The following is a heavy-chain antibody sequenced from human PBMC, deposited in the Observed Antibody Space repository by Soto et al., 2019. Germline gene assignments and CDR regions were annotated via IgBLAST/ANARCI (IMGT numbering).Heavy chain of an antibody. J-gene: IGHJ6*02. CDR3: ARQGGMGDTAMVTGFVYYYYGMDV. V-gene: IGHV5-51*01. CDR2: IYPGDSDT. CDR1: GYSFTSYW. Sequence: GESLKIACNGSGYSFTSYWIGWVRQMPGKGLEWMGIIYPGDSDTRYSLSFQGQVTISADKSISTAYLQWSSLKASDTAMYYCARQGGMGDTAMVTGFVYYYYGMDVWGQGTTVTVSS. D-gene: IGHD5-18*01.